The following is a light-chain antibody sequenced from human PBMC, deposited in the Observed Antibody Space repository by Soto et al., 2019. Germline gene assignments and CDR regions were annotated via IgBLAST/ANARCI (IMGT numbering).Light chain of an antibody. CDR3: SSYTSSNTFVV. J-gene: IGLJ2*01. CDR1: SSDVGGYNY. V-gene: IGLV2-14*01. CDR2: DVS. Sequence: QSALTQPASVSGSPGQSITISCTGTSSDVGGYNYVSWYQQHPGKAPKLMIYDVSNCPSGVSSRFSGSKSGNTASLTISGLQAEDEADYYCSSYTSSNTFVVFGGGTKLTVL.